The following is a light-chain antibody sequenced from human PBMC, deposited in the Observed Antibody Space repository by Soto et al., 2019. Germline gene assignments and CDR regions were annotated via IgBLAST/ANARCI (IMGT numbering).Light chain of an antibody. V-gene: IGLV1-44*01. CDR3: AAWDDSLNGRV. CDR1: NSNVGNNT. Sequence: QSVLTQPPSASGTPGQRVTISCSGSNSNVGNNTVNWYQQLPGTAPKLLISNNNQRPSGVPDRFSGSKSGTSASLAISGLQSEDEATYYCAAWDDSLNGRVFGGGTKLTVL. J-gene: IGLJ3*02. CDR2: NNN.